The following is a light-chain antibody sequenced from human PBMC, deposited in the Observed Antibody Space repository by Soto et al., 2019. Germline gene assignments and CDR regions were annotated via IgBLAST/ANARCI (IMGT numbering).Light chain of an antibody. CDR2: KAS. CDR1: QSISSW. CDR3: QQYSTYPIT. V-gene: IGKV1-5*03. J-gene: IGKJ5*01. Sequence: SKTTHSPSTLSASLGDRVTITCRASQSISSWMAWYQQKPGKAPKLLVYKASSLESGVPSRFTGSGSGTEFTLTISSLQSDDFATYYCQQYSTYPITFGQGTRLEIK.